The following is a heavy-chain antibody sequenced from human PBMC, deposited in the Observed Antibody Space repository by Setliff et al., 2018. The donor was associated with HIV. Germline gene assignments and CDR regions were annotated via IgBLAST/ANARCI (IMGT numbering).Heavy chain of an antibody. CDR2: IHYTGST. CDR1: GAPVSSGRYY. V-gene: IGHV4-39*07. D-gene: IGHD3-22*01. Sequence: PSETLSLTCSVSGAPVSSGRYYWGWIRQPPGKGLEWIATIHYTGSTYYNPSLKNRVTISLDASKNRVSLNLTSVTAADTAVYYCARAPGTSMIVLVTHVAFDIWGQGTMVTVSS. CDR3: ARAPGTSMIVLVTHVAFDI. J-gene: IGHJ3*02.